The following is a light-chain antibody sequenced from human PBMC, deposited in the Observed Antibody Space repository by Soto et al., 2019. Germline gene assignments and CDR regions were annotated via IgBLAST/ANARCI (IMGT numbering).Light chain of an antibody. CDR2: WAS. Sequence: DIVMTQSPDSLAVSLGERATINCKSSQSVLYSSNNKNYLAWYQQKPGQPPKLLIYWASTRESGVPDRFSGSGSGTDFTLTIISLQAEDVAVYYCQQYYSIPRTFGQGTKVDI. CDR3: QQYYSIPRT. J-gene: IGKJ1*01. CDR1: QSVLYSSNNKNY. V-gene: IGKV4-1*01.